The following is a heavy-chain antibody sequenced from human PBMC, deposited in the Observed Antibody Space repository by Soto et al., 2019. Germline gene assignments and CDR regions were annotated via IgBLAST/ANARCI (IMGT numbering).Heavy chain of an antibody. CDR1: GFTFSSYA. J-gene: IGHJ4*02. Sequence: GGSLRLSCAASGFTFSSYAMSWVRQVPGKGLEWVSAISGSAGSTYYADSVKGRFTISRDNSKNTLYLQMNSLRGEDTAVYYCPLFPIKIPIVVVPAAVPIYAYWAQGTLVP. D-gene: IGHD2-2*01. CDR2: ISGSAGST. CDR3: PLFPIKIPIVVVPAAVPIYAY. V-gene: IGHV3-23*01.